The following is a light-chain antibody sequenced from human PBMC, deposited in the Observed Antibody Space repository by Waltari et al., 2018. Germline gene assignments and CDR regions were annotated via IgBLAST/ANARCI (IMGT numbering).Light chain of an antibody. CDR2: WAS. CDR3: QQYYNTPWT. Sequence: IVMTQSPDSLAVSLGDRATLNCKSSQSVLYSSNNKNYLAWYQQKPGQPPKLLIYWASTRESGVPDRFSGSGSGTDFTLTISSLQAEDVAVYYCQQYYNTPWTFGQGTKVEIK. J-gene: IGKJ1*01. V-gene: IGKV4-1*01. CDR1: QSVLYSSNNKNY.